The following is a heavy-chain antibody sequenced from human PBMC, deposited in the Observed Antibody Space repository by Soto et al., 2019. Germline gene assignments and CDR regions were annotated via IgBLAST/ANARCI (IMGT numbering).Heavy chain of an antibody. Sequence: QVQLVESGGGVVQPGRSLRLSCAASGFTFSSYAMHWVRQAPGKGLEWVAVISYEGSNKYYADSVKGRFTISRDNSKNTLYLQMNILRSEDTAVYYCARDGHSNYPYDYGMDVWGQGTTVTVSS. CDR1: GFTFSSYA. CDR3: ARDGHSNYPYDYGMDV. D-gene: IGHD4-4*01. V-gene: IGHV3-30-3*01. J-gene: IGHJ6*02. CDR2: ISYEGSNK.